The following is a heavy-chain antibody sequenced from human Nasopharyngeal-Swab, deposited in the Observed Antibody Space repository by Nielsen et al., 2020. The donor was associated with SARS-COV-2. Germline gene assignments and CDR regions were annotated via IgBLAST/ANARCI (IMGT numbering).Heavy chain of an antibody. J-gene: IGHJ4*02. Sequence: GGSLRLSCAASGFTFSSYSMNWVRQAPGKGLEWVANIKQDGSEKYYVDSVKGRFTISRDNPKNSLYLQMNSLRAEDTAVFYCVRLSIATAGVDYWGQGTLVTVSS. CDR1: GFTFSSYS. D-gene: IGHD6-13*01. CDR3: VRLSIATAGVDY. V-gene: IGHV3-7*01. CDR2: IKQDGSEK.